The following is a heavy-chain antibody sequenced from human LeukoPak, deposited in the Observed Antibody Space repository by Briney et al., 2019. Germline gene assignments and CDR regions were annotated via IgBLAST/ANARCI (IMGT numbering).Heavy chain of an antibody. D-gene: IGHD1-26*01. V-gene: IGHV4-39*01. J-gene: IGHJ5*02. CDR3: ASEAGATPNWFDP. CDR2: IYYSGST. Sequence: SETLSLTCTVSGGSISSSSYYWGWIRQPPGKGLEWIGSIYYSGSTYHNPSLKSRVTISVDTSKNQFSLKLSSVTAADTAVYYCASEAGATPNWFDPWGQGTLVTVSS. CDR1: GGSISSSSYY.